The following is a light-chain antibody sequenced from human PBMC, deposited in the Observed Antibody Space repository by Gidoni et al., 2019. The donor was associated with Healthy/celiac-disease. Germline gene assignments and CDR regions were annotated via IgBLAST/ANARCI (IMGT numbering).Light chain of an antibody. J-gene: IGKJ1*01. CDR2: AAS. V-gene: IGKV1-39*01. Sequence: MQMNQSPSSLSASVGDRVTITCRASQSISSYLNWYQQKPGKAPKLLIYAASSLQSGVPSRFSGSGSLTAFTLAISILQPEDFAPYYYQQIYITWTFGQGTKVEIK. CDR3: QQIYITWT. CDR1: QSISSY.